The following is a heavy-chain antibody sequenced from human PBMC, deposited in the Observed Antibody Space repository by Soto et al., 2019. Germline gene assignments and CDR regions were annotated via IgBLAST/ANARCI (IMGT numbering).Heavy chain of an antibody. CDR1: GGSFSGYY. J-gene: IGHJ6*04. V-gene: IGHV4-34*01. CDR2: INHSGST. Sequence: SETLSLTCAVYGGSFSGYYWSWIRQPPGKGLEWIGEINHSGSTNYNPSLKSRVTISVDTSKNQFSLKLSSVTAADTAVYYCARRWGVWGKGTTVPVSS. CDR3: ARRWGV. D-gene: IGHD7-27*01.